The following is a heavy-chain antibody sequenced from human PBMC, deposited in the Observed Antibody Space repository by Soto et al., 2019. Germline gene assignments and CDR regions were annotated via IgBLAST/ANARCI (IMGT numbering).Heavy chain of an antibody. CDR3: AKPTSGIAAADIDY. V-gene: IGHV3-23*01. D-gene: IGHD6-13*01. J-gene: IGHJ4*02. CDR1: GFTFSSYA. Sequence: GGSLRLSCAASGFTFSSYAMSWVRQAPGKGLEWVSAIRGSGGSTYYADSVKGRFTISRDNSKNTLYLQMNSLRAEDTAVYYCAKPTSGIAAADIDYWGQGTLVTVSS. CDR2: IRGSGGST.